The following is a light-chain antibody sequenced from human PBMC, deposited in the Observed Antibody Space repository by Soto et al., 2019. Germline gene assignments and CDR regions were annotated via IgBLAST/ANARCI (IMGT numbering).Light chain of an antibody. Sequence: EIVLTQSPATLSLFPGERATLSCRASQSVRSYLAWYQQKPGQAPRLLIYDASNRATGIPARFSGSGSGTEFTLTISSLQSEDFGVYYCHQYNNLWTFGQGTKVDIK. J-gene: IGKJ1*01. CDR2: DAS. V-gene: IGKV3-11*01. CDR1: QSVRSY. CDR3: HQYNNLWT.